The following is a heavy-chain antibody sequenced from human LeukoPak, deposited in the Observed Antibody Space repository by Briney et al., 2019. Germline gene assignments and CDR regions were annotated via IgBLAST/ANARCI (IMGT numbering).Heavy chain of an antibody. Sequence: ASVKVSCKATGCTFTSYYMHWVRQAPGQGLEWMGIINPSGGSTRDAQKLQGRVTMTRDIYTSTVYMELRSLRFDDTAVYYCARAGRVVRGVIITGYYFDYWGQGTLVTVSS. CDR2: INPSGGST. D-gene: IGHD3-10*01. V-gene: IGHV1-46*01. CDR1: GCTFTSYY. J-gene: IGHJ4*02. CDR3: ARAGRVVRGVIITGYYFDY.